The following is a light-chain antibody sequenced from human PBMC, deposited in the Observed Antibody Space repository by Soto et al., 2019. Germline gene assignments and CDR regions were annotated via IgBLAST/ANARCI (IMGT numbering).Light chain of an antibody. J-gene: IGLJ1*01. CDR3: AAWDDSLNVHV. Sequence: QSVLTQPPSASGTPGQRVTISCSGSSSNIGSNTVNWYQQLPGTAPKLLIYSNTQRPSGVPDRFSGSKSGTSASLAISGLQSEDEADYYCAAWDDSLNVHVFGTGTKLTVL. CDR2: SNT. V-gene: IGLV1-44*01. CDR1: SSNIGSNT.